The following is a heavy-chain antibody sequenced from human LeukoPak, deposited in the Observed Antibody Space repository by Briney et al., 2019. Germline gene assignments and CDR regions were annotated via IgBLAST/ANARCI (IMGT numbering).Heavy chain of an antibody. CDR2: IKQDGSEK. D-gene: IGHD3-3*01. CDR1: GFTFDDYG. CDR3: TRDFGRSSYYFDF. J-gene: IGHJ4*02. V-gene: IGHV3-7*01. Sequence: GGSLRLSCAASGFTFDDYGMIWVRQAPGKGLEWVANIKQDGSEKYYVDSVRGRLTISRDNAENSLFLQMNRLRVEDTAVYYCTRDFGRSSYYFDFWGQGTLVTVSS.